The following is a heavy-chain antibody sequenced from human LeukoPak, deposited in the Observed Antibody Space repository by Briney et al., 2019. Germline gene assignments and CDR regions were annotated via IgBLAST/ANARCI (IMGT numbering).Heavy chain of an antibody. J-gene: IGHJ6*02. CDR2: ISAYNGNT. CDR3: ARDYRHNRGYYYGMDV. V-gene: IGHV1-18*01. D-gene: IGHD3-16*02. Sequence: ASVKVSCKASGYTFTSYGISWVRQAPGQGLEWMGWISAYNGNTNYAQKLQGRVTMTTDTSTSTAYMELRSLRSDDTAVYYCARDYRHNRGYYYGMDVWGQGTTVTVSS. CDR1: GYTFTSYG.